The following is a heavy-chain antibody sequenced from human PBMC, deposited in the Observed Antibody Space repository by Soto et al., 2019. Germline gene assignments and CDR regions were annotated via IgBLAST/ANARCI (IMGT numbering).Heavy chain of an antibody. CDR2: INHSGST. D-gene: IGHD2-15*01. CDR3: ARGQDIVVVVAAPVFDC. CDR1: GGSFSGYY. Sequence: SETLSLTCAVYGGSFSGYYWSWIRQPPGKGLEWIGEINHSGSTNYNPSLKSRVTISVDTSKNQFSLKLSSVTAADTAVYYCARGQDIVVVVAAPVFDCWGQGTLVTVSS. V-gene: IGHV4-34*01. J-gene: IGHJ4*02.